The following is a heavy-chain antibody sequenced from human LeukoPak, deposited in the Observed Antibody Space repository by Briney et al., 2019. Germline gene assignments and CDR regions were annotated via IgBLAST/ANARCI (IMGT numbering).Heavy chain of an antibody. CDR2: IYSGGST. CDR3: ARETEKEGYFDY. CDR1: GFTFSTYW. J-gene: IGHJ4*02. D-gene: IGHD1-14*01. V-gene: IGHV3-53*01. Sequence: GGSLRLSCAGSGFTFSTYWMSWVRQAPGKGLEWVSVIYSGGSTYYADSVKGRFTISRDNSKNTLYLQMNSLRAEDTAVYYCARETEKEGYFDYWGQGTLVTISS.